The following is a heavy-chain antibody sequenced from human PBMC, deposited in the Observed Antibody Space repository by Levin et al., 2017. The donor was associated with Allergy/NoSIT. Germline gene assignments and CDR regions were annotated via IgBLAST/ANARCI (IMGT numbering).Heavy chain of an antibody. CDR2: INPDTGAT. Sequence: ASVKVYCKASGYSFTDEYVHWVRQAPGQGLEWMGWINPDTGATSYAENFEGRVTLTSDTSITTAYMDLYTLTSDDTAIYYCATFSGRSGLRAFDVWGRGTLVTVSS. V-gene: IGHV1-2*02. CDR3: ATFSGRSGLRAFDV. J-gene: IGHJ3*01. D-gene: IGHD3-10*01. CDR1: GYSFTDEY.